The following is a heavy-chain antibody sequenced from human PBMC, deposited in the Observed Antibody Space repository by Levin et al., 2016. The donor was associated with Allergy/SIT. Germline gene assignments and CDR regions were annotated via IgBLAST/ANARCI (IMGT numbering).Heavy chain of an antibody. J-gene: IGHJ4*02. D-gene: IGHD3-3*01. CDR1: GFTFSSYG. CDR2: IWYDGSNK. V-gene: IGHV3-33*01. Sequence: GESLKISCAASGFTFSSYGMHWVRQAPGKGLEWVAVIWYDGSNKYYADSVKGRFTISRDNSKNTLYLQMNSLRAEDTAVYYCARGWSSRDTTIDYWGQGTLVTVSS. CDR3: ARGWSSRDTTIDY.